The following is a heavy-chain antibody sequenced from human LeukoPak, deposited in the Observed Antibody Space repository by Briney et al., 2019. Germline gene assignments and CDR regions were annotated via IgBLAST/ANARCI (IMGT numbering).Heavy chain of an antibody. J-gene: IGHJ4*02. D-gene: IGHD3-22*01. CDR3: ARRSPDSSGYYSVDY. V-gene: IGHV4-39*01. CDR2: LYYSVST. Sequence: SETLSLTCTVSGGSISSSSFYWGWIRQPPGKGPEWIGSLYYSVSTYYNPSLESRVTISVDTSKNQFSLKMSSVTAADTAVYYCARRSPDSSGYYSVDYWGQGTLVTVSS. CDR1: GGSISSSSFY.